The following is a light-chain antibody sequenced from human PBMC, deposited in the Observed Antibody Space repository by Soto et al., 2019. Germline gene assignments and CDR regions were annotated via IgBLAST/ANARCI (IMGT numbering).Light chain of an antibody. CDR2: DAS. CDR3: HSRA. CDR1: QTISRW. J-gene: IGKJ5*01. Sequence: DIEMSQYHSSLSASVGDRVTITCRASQTISRWLAWYQQKPGRAPKLLIYDASTLESGVPSRFSGSGSETEFTLTISRLQPDDFATYFCHSRAFGQGTRL. V-gene: IGKV1-5*01.